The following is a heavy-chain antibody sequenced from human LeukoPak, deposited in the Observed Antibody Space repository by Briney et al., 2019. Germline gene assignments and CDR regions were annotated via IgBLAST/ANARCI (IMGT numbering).Heavy chain of an antibody. CDR1: GGSISSGGYS. V-gene: IGHV4-30-2*01. J-gene: IGHJ4*02. D-gene: IGHD6-19*01. CDR2: IYHSGST. CDR3: ARAKVEVAGTVFDY. Sequence: SQTLSLTCAVSGGSISSGGYSWSWIRQPPGKGLEWIGYIYHSGSTYYNPSLKSRVTISVDTSKNQFSLKLSSVTAADTAVYYCARAKVEVAGTVFDYWGQGTLVTVSS.